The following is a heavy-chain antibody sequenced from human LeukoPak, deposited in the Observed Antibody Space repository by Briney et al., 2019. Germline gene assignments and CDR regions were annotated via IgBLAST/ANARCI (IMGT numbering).Heavy chain of an antibody. J-gene: IGHJ4*02. CDR1: GFTFSSYS. CDR2: ISGSVGAT. V-gene: IGHV3-23*01. D-gene: IGHD1-1*01. Sequence: GGSLRLSCAASGFTFSSYSMNWVRQAPAKGLQWVSAISGSVGATYYADSLKGRFTISRDNSKNTLYLQMNSLRAEDTAVYYCARYSDDAQIPIDYWGQGTLVTVSS. CDR3: ARYSDDAQIPIDY.